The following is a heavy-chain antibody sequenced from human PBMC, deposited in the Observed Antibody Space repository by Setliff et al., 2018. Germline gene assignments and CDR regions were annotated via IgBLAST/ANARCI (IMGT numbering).Heavy chain of an antibody. CDR2: IIPIFGTA. CDR3: ARVQQLGTFDY. J-gene: IGHJ4*02. Sequence: SVKVSCKAFGYTFTSYDISWVRQAPGQGLEWMGGIIPIFGTANYAQKFQGRVTITADESTSTAYMELSSLRSEDTAVYYCARVQQLGTFDYWGQGSLVTVSS. V-gene: IGHV1-69*13. CDR1: GYTFTSYD. D-gene: IGHD6-13*01.